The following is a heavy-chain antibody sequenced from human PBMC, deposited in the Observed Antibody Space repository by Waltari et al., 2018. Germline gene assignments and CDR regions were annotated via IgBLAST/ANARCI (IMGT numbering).Heavy chain of an antibody. CDR3: ARDVGDLNWNDDAFDI. D-gene: IGHD1-20*01. CDR1: GGTFSSYT. CDR2: IIPILGIA. Sequence: QVQLVQSGAEVKKPGSSVKVSCKASGGTFSSYTISWVRQAPGQGLEWMGRIIPILGIANYAQKSQGRVTITADKSTSTAYMELSSLRSEDTAVYYCARDVGDLNWNDDAFDIWGQGTMVTVSS. V-gene: IGHV1-69*08. J-gene: IGHJ3*02.